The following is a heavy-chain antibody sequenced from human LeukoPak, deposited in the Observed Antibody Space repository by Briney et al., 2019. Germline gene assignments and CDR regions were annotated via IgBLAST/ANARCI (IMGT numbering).Heavy chain of an antibody. CDR3: ARPRRDSSGWPDFDS. Sequence: GESLKISCKGSGYTFTNYWIGWVRQMPGKGLELLGIIYADDSDTRYSPSFQGQVTISADKSINTAYLQWSSLKASDTAMYYCARPRRDSSGWPDFDSWGQGNLVTVSS. CDR2: IYADDSDT. V-gene: IGHV5-51*01. D-gene: IGHD6-19*01. CDR1: GYTFTNYW. J-gene: IGHJ4*02.